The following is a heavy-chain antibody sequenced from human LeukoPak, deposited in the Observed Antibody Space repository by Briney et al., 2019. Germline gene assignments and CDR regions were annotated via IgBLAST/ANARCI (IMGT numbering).Heavy chain of an antibody. D-gene: IGHD5-12*01. Sequence: PGGSLRLSCAASGFTFSSYWMSWVRQAPGKGLEWVSVIYSGGSTYYADSVKGRFTISRDNSKNTLYLQMNSLRAEDTAVYYCARDGGYSGYDRDWYFDLWGRGTLVTVSS. CDR1: GFTFSSYW. CDR3: ARDGGYSGYDRDWYFDL. V-gene: IGHV3-53*01. J-gene: IGHJ2*01. CDR2: IYSGGST.